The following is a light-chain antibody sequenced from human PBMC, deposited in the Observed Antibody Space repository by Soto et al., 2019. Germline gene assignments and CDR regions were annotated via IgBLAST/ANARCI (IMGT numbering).Light chain of an antibody. J-gene: IGLJ2*01. CDR2: SNN. Sequence: QSVLTQPPSASGTPGQRVTISCSGRSSNIGSNTVNWYQQLPKTAPKLLIYSNNQRPSGVPDRFSGPKSGTSASLAISGLQSEDEAEYYCAAWDDSLNGLVFGGGTKLTVL. V-gene: IGLV1-44*01. CDR3: AAWDDSLNGLV. CDR1: SSNIGSNT.